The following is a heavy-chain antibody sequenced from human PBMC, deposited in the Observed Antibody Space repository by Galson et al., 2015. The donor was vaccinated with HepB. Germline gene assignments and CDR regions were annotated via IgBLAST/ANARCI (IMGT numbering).Heavy chain of an antibody. V-gene: IGHV3-30-3*01. CDR2: ISYDGSNK. CDR1: GFTFSSYA. Sequence: SLRLSCAASGFTFSSYAMHWVRQAPGKGLEWVAVISYDGSNKYYADSVKGRFTISRDNSKNTLYLQMNSLRAEDTAVYYCARDVVATREDEMVRVFYYYYYMDVWGKGTTVTVSS. CDR3: ARDVVATREDEMVRVFYYYYYMDV. J-gene: IGHJ6*03. D-gene: IGHD5-12*01.